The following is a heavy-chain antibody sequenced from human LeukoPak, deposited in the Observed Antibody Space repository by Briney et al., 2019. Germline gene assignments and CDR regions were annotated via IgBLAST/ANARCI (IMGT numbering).Heavy chain of an antibody. CDR3: ARRSSIATRLFDF. D-gene: IGHD6-6*01. CDR1: GYSFTSYL. Sequence: GESLKISCKGSGYSFTSYLIGWVRQMPGKGLEWMGIINPGDSDTKYSPSFQGQVTISADKSITTTYLQWSSLKASDTAIYYCARRSSIATRLFDFWGQGTLVTVSS. J-gene: IGHJ4*02. V-gene: IGHV5-51*01. CDR2: INPGDSDT.